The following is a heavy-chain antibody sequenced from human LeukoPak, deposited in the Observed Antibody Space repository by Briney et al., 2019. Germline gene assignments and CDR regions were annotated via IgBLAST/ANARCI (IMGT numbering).Heavy chain of an antibody. V-gene: IGHV3-7*01. D-gene: IGHD2-2*01. J-gene: IGHJ4*02. CDR2: IKKDGIEK. Sequence: GGSLRLSCAVSGFTLSSDWMSWVRQAPGKGLEWVANIKKDGIEKYYVESVKGRFTISRDNAKNSLYLQMNSLRAEDTAVYYCARGRYSSRSGGYYFDIWGQGTLVTVSS. CDR1: GFTLSSDW. CDR3: ARGRYSSRSGGYYFDI.